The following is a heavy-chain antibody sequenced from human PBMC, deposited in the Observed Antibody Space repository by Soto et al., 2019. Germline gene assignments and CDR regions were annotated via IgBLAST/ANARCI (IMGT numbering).Heavy chain of an antibody. V-gene: IGHV4-59*01. Sequence: SETLSLTCTVSGGSISPFYWSWVRQPPGKGLEWIGYLYYSGNTNYNPSLKSRVTISVDASKNQVSLRLTSVTAADTAVYYCARVVGVAARTFDYWGQGTVVTVSS. CDR3: ARVVGVAARTFDY. J-gene: IGHJ4*02. CDR2: LYYSGNT. D-gene: IGHD2-15*01. CDR1: GGSISPFY.